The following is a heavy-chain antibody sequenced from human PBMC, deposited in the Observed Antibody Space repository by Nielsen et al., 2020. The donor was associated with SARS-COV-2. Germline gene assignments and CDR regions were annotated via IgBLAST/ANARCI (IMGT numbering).Heavy chain of an antibody. J-gene: IGHJ6*02. CDR1: GYTFSTYW. CDR3: AREGRDDSGTERHGMDV. D-gene: IGHD3-10*01. V-gene: IGHV5-51*01. Sequence: GESLKISCKTSGYTFSTYWIGWVRQMPGKGLEWMGIIYPGDSDTRYSPSFQGQVTISADESISITYLQWRSLKASDTAMYYCAREGRDDSGTERHGMDVWGRGTTVTVSS. CDR2: IYPGDSDT.